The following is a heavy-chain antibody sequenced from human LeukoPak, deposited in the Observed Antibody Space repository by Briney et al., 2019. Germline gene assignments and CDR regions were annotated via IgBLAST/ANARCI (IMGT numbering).Heavy chain of an antibody. Sequence: ASVKVSCKASGGTFSSYAISWVRQAPGQGLEWMGRIIPILGITNYAQKFQGRVMITADKSTSTAYMELSSLRSEDTAVYYCARSTVAGYFDYWGQGTLVTVSS. V-gene: IGHV1-69*04. CDR1: GGTFSSYA. CDR3: ARSTVAGYFDY. D-gene: IGHD6-19*01. J-gene: IGHJ4*02. CDR2: IIPILGIT.